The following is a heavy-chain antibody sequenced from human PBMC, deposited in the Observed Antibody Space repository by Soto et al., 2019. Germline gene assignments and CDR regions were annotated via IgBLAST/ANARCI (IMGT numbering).Heavy chain of an antibody. CDR2: IKGDETNT. V-gene: IGHV3-74*01. CDR3: ARGLSGYYGFDY. CDR1: GFTFSSYW. J-gene: IGHJ4*02. D-gene: IGHD5-12*01. Sequence: VQLVESGGGLVQFGGSLRLSCAASGFTFSSYWMHWVRQAPGNGLVWVSRIKGDETNTGYADSVKGRFTISRDNVKNTLYLQMNSLRAEDTAVYYCARGLSGYYGFDYWGQGTLVTVSS.